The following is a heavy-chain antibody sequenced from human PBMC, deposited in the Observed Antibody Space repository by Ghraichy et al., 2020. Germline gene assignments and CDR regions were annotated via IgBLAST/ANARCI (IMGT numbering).Heavy chain of an antibody. V-gene: IGHV3-66*01. D-gene: IGHD3-22*01. Sequence: GGSLRLSCAASGFTVSSNYMSWVRQAPGKGLEWVSVIYSGGSTYYADSVKGRFTISRDNSKNTLYLQMNSLRAEDTAVYYCARDSYDSSGYRAFDTWGQGTMVTVSS. CDR2: IYSGGST. CDR1: GFTVSSNY. J-gene: IGHJ3*02. CDR3: ARDSYDSSGYRAFDT.